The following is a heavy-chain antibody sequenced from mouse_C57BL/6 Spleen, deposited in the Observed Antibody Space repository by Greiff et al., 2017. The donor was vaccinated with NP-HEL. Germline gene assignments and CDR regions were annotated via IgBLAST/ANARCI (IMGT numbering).Heavy chain of an antibody. CDR1: GFTFSSYG. CDR2: ISSGGSYI. CDR3: TRQGDYYGSSYVGYFDY. J-gene: IGHJ2*01. Sequence: EVQGVESGGDLVKPGGSLKLSCAASGFTFSSYGMSWVRQTPDKRLEWVATISSGGSYIYYPDSVKGRFTISRDNAKNTLYLQMSSLKSEDTARYYCTRQGDYYGSSYVGYFDYWGQGTTLTVSS. D-gene: IGHD1-1*01. V-gene: IGHV5-6*01.